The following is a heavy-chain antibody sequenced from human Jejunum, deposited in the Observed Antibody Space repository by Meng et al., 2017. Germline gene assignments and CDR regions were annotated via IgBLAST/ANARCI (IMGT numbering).Heavy chain of an antibody. CDR2: IKRKTDGATV. J-gene: IGHJ4*02. D-gene: IGHD4-23*01. CDR3: TTGVGTHDF. V-gene: IGHV3-15*01. CDR1: GFTFSDAW. Sequence: GESLKISCAASGFTFSDAWVSWVRQAPGKGLEGVGRIKRKTDGATVDYAAPVQGRFTISRDDSKATLFLQMNSLKTEDTAVYYCTTGVGTHDFWGQGTLVTVYS.